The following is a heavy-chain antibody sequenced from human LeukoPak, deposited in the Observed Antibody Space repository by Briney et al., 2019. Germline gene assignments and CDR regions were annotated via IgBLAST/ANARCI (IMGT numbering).Heavy chain of an antibody. CDR2: INPNSGGT. V-gene: IGHV1-2*02. CDR1: GYTFTCYY. CDR3: ARARSQDIVVVYDPDY. Sequence: ASVKLSFKASGYTFTCYYMHWVRQAPAQGLGWMGWINPNSGGTNYAQKFQGRVTMTRDTSISTAYMELSRLRSDDTAVYYCARARSQDIVVVYDPDYWGQGTLVTVSS. J-gene: IGHJ4*02. D-gene: IGHD2-2*01.